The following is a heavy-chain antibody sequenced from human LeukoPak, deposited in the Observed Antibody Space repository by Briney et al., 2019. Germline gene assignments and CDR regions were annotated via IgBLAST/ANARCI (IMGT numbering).Heavy chain of an antibody. Sequence: ASVKLSCTASGYTVTVYYIHWVRQAPGQGLEWMGWIYPKTGGTSYAQKFQGRVTMTRDTSISTAYMELIGLRSDDTAVYYCAGPWDQVGFDPWGQGTLVSVSS. D-gene: IGHD1-26*01. CDR3: AGPWDQVGFDP. J-gene: IGHJ5*02. CDR2: IYPKTGGT. V-gene: IGHV1-2*02. CDR1: GYTVTVYY.